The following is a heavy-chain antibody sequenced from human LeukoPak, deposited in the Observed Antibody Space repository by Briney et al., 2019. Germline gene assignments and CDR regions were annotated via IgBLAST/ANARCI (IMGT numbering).Heavy chain of an antibody. CDR1: GFTVSSNY. J-gene: IGHJ4*02. Sequence: AGGSLRLSCAASGFTVSSNYMSWVRQAPGKGLEWVAVISYDGSNKYYADSVKGRFTISRDNSKNTLYLQMNSLRAEDTAVYYCARGSLFGVVSYHWGQGTLVTVSS. D-gene: IGHD3-3*01. CDR3: ARGSLFGVVSYH. CDR2: ISYDGSNK. V-gene: IGHV3-30-3*01.